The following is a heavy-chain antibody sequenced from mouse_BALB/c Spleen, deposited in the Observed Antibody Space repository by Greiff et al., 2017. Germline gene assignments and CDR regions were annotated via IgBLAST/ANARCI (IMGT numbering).Heavy chain of an antibody. CDR3: ARGAVTTVVPSY. D-gene: IGHD1-1*01. J-gene: IGHJ2*01. V-gene: IGHV14-3*02. Sequence: EVQVVESGAELVKPGASVKLSCTASGFNIKDTYMHWVKQRPEQGLEWIGRIDPANGNTKYDPKFQGKATITADTSSNTAYLQLSSLTSEDTAVYYCARGAVTTVVPSYWGQGTTLTVSS. CDR2: IDPANGNT. CDR1: GFNIKDTY.